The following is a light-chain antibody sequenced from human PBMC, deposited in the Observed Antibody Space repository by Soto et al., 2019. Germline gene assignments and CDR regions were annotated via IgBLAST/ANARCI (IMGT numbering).Light chain of an antibody. CDR1: SSDVWSYNL. Sequence: QSLLSQPSSVSGSPGQSITISCTGTSSDVWSYNLVSWYQQHPGKAPKLMIYEGSKRPSGVSNRFSGYKSGNTASLTISGLQAEDEADYYCCSYAGSSTYVFGTGTKVTVL. V-gene: IGLV2-23*01. CDR3: CSYAGSSTYV. J-gene: IGLJ1*01. CDR2: EGS.